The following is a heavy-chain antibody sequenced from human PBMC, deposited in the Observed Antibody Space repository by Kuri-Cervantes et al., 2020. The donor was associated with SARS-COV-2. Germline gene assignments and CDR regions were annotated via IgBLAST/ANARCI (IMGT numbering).Heavy chain of an antibody. CDR3: ARDLRLGKSLDY. CDR2: ISYDGSNK. J-gene: IGHJ4*02. Sequence: GGSLRLSCAASGFTFSSYAMHWVRQAPGKGLEWMAVISYDGSNKYYADSVKGRFTISRDNSKNTLYLQMNSLRAEDTAVYYCARDLRLGKSLDYWGQGTLVTVSS. V-gene: IGHV3-30-3*01. CDR1: GFTFSSYA. D-gene: IGHD7-27*01.